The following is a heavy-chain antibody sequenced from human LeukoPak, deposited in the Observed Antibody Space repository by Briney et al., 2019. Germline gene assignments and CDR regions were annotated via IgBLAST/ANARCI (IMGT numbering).Heavy chain of an antibody. CDR1: GFTFSSYG. CDR2: ISGPAFTT. V-gene: IGHV3-23*01. Sequence: GGSLRLSCAASGFTFSSYGMSWVRRAPGKGLDWVSAISGPAFTTYYADSVKGRFTVSRDNSKETLYLQMNSLTAEDTAVYYCAKAGVELATISPFDIWGQGTMVTVSS. CDR3: AKAGVELATISPFDI. J-gene: IGHJ3*02. D-gene: IGHD5-24*01.